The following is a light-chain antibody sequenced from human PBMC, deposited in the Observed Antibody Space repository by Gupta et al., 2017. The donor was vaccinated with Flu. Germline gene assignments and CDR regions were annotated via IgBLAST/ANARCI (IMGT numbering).Light chain of an antibody. J-gene: IGLJ1*01. CDR2: DVS. CDR1: SSDGGGYNY. V-gene: IGLV2-8*01. CDR3: ISYAGSNNYV. Sequence: QSPLTQPPSASGSPVQSATISCTGTSSDGGGYNYVSWYQQHPGKAPKLMIYDVSKRPYGVPDRFSGSKSGNKASLTVSGLQAEDEADYYCISYAGSNNYVFGTGTKVTVL.